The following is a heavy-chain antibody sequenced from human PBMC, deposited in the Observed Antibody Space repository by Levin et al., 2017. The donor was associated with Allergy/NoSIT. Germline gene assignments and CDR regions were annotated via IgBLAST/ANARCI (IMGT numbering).Heavy chain of an antibody. Sequence: GESLKISCAASGFTFSSYSMNWVRQAPGKGLEWVSSISSSSSYIYYADSVKGRFTISRDNAKNSLYLQMNSLRAEDTAVYYCAREAVSYSSGWTMYYFDYWGQGTLVTVSS. CDR1: GFTFSSYS. V-gene: IGHV3-21*01. CDR3: AREAVSYSSGWTMYYFDY. J-gene: IGHJ4*02. D-gene: IGHD6-19*01. CDR2: ISSSSSYI.